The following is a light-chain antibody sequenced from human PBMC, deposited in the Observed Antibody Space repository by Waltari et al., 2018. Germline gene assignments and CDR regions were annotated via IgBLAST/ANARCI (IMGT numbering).Light chain of an antibody. J-gene: IGKJ4*01. CDR3: QQYNNWPPKKIT. CDR1: QGISTN. CDR2: DAS. V-gene: IGKV3-15*01. Sequence: EIVLTQSPANKSVSPGEITTLSCSASQGISTNLAWYPHKPGQAPRLLIYDASTRATDFPARFSGSGSETEFTLTINSLQSADYAVYYCQQYNNWPPKKITFGGGTKVEIK.